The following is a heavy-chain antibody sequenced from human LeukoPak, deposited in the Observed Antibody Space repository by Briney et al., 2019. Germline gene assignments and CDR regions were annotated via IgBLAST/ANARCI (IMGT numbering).Heavy chain of an antibody. CDR3: ARDVRVVNCYYYYYMDV. D-gene: IGHD3-3*01. V-gene: IGHV4-59*11. CDR1: GGSISSHY. CDR2: IYYSGST. J-gene: IGHJ6*03. Sequence: SETLSLTCTVSGGSISSHYWSWIRQTPGKGLEWIGYIYYSGSTNYNPSLKSRVTISVDTSKNQFSLKLSSVTAADTAVYYCARDVRVVNCYYYYYMDVWGKGTTVTVSS.